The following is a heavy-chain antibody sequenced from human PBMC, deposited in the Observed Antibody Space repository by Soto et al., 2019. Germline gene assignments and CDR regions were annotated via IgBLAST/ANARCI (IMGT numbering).Heavy chain of an antibody. CDR1: GFTFDDYT. Sequence: GGSLRLSCAASGFTFDDYTMHWVRQAPGKGLEWVSLISWDGGSTYYADTVKGRFTISRDNSKNKLYLQMNSLKAEDTAVYYCAKDIRSIWTKNWFDPWGQGTLVTVSS. J-gene: IGHJ5*02. V-gene: IGHV3-43*01. CDR3: AKDIRSIWTKNWFDP. D-gene: IGHD6-6*01. CDR2: ISWDGGST.